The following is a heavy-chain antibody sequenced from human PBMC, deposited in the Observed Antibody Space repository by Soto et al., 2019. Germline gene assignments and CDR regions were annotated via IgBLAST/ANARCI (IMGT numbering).Heavy chain of an antibody. CDR1: GYLITNGYH. CDR3: TRIYCTTTSCFINGMDV. Sequence: PSETLALTCATSGYLITNGYHWRWIRQPPGKELEWIGTISHSGDTYYNPSLKSRVTISIDTAKNHLSLILSSVTAADTATYYCTRIYCTTTSCFINGMDVWGQGTTVT. V-gene: IGHV4-38-2*01. CDR2: ISHSGDT. J-gene: IGHJ6*02. D-gene: IGHD2-2*01.